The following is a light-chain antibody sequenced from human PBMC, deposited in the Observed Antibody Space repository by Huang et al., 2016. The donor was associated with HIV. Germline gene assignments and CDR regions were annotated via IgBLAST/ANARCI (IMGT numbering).Light chain of an antibody. J-gene: IGKJ1*01. Sequence: DIVLAQSPGTLSVSPGERATLSCRSSQSLTSNLAWYQQRPDQAPRLLIYGASTRANGVSDRFSGSGSGTDFTLTISSLQSEDSAVYYCQQYHNWPPWTFGQGTKVEIK. V-gene: IGKV3-15*01. CDR2: GAS. CDR3: QQYHNWPPWT. CDR1: QSLTSN.